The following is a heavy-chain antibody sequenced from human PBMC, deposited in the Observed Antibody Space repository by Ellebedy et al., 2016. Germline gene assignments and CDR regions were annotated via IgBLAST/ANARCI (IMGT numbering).Heavy chain of an antibody. D-gene: IGHD2-2*01. CDR1: GFSVSNNF. CDR2: ITSSSSDI. Sequence: GESLKISXAVSGFSVSNNFMNWVRQAPGKGLEWVSSITSSSSDIYYADSVKGRFTISRDNAKNSLYLQMNSLRAEDTAVYYCARGSIVVVPAAPYTGNWFNPWGQGTLVTVSS. V-gene: IGHV3-21*01. J-gene: IGHJ5*02. CDR3: ARGSIVVVPAAPYTGNWFNP.